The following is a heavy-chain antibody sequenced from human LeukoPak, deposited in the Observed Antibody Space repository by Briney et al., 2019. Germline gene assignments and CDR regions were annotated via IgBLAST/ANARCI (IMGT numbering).Heavy chain of an antibody. D-gene: IGHD3-3*01. V-gene: IGHV1-69*13. CDR1: GGTFGRYV. Sequence: SVKVSCKASGGTFGRYVISWVRQAPGQGLEWMGGIIPIFGTANYAQKFQGRATITADESTITAYMELSSLRSEDTAVYYCARGAFGVFPPATYYYYMDVWGKGTTVTVSS. CDR2: IIPIFGTA. J-gene: IGHJ6*03. CDR3: ARGAFGVFPPATYYYYMDV.